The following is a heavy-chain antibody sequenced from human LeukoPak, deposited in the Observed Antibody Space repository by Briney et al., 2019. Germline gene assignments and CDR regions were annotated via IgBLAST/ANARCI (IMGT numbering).Heavy chain of an antibody. J-gene: IGHJ4*02. CDR3: STAMVRGVKGTSDY. V-gene: IGHV3-15*01. Sequence: PGGSLRLSCAASGFTFSNAWMSWVRQAPGKGLEWVGRIKSKTDGGTTGYAAPVKGRFTISRDDSKNTLYLQMNSLKTEDTAVYYCSTAMVRGVKGTSDYWGQGTLVTVSS. CDR1: GFTFSNAW. CDR2: IKSKTDGGTT. D-gene: IGHD3-10*01.